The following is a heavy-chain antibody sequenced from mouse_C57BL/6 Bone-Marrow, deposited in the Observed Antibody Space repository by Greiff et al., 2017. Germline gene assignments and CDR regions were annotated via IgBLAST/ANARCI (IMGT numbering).Heavy chain of an antibody. CDR3: ARCDYAWFAY. Sequence: QVQLQQPGAELVKPGASVKLSCKASGNTFTSYWMHWVKQRPGQGLEWIGMIHPNSGSTNYNEKFKSKATLTVDKSSSTAYMQLSSLTSEDSAVYYCARCDYAWFAYWGQGTLVTVSA. CDR2: IHPNSGST. CDR1: GNTFTSYW. V-gene: IGHV1-64*01. J-gene: IGHJ3*01. D-gene: IGHD2-4*01.